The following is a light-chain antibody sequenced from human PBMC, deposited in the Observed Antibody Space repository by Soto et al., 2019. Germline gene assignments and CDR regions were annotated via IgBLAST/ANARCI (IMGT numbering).Light chain of an antibody. J-gene: IGKJ1*01. V-gene: IGKV1-5*03. CDR3: KQSYSTSWT. Sequence: DIQMTPSPSTPSASVGDRVTITCRPSQSLSTWLAWYLQTPGKATIILIYEASSFQSGVPSRFSGSGSGTEFTLTITSLQPDDFATYYCKQSYSTSWTVGQGNKVDI. CDR2: EAS. CDR1: QSLSTW.